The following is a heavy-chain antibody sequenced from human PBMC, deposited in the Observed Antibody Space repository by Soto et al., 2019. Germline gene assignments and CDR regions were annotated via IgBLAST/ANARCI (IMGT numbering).Heavy chain of an antibody. J-gene: IGHJ6*02. CDR1: GYTFTSYG. CDR2: ISAYNGNT. V-gene: IGHV1-18*04. Sequence: QVQLVQSGAEVKKPGASVKVSCKASGYTFTSYGISWVRQAPGQGLERMGWISAYNGNTNYAQKLQGRVTMTTDTSTSTAYMELRSLRSDDTAVYYCARDRNWNYEGALYGMDVWGQGTTVTVSS. D-gene: IGHD1-7*01. CDR3: ARDRNWNYEGALYGMDV.